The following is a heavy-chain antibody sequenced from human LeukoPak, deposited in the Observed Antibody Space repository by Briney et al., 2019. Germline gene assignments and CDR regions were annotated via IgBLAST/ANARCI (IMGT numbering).Heavy chain of an antibody. D-gene: IGHD3-22*01. Sequence: SETLSLTCAVYGGSFSGYYWGWIRQPPGKGLEWIGSIYYSGSTYYNPSLKSRVTISVDTSKNQFSLKLKSVTAADTAVYYCARSTYYYDSSGYSYYSYYYMDVWGKGTTVTISS. CDR3: ARSTYYYDSSGYSYYSYYYMDV. CDR2: IYYSGST. J-gene: IGHJ6*03. V-gene: IGHV4-34*01. CDR1: GGSFSGYY.